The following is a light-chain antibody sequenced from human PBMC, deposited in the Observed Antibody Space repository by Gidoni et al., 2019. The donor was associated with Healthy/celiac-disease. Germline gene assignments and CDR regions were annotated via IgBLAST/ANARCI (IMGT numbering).Light chain of an antibody. CDR3: SSYTSSSTLERGLV. CDR2: DVS. J-gene: IGLJ2*01. Sequence: QSALTQPDYVSGSPGQSITISCTGTSSDVGGYNYVSWYQQHPGKAPKLRIYDVSNRPSGVSIRFSGSKSGNTASLTISGLQAEDEADYYCSSYTSSSTLERGLVFGGGTKLTVL. V-gene: IGLV2-14*01. CDR1: SSDVGGYNY.